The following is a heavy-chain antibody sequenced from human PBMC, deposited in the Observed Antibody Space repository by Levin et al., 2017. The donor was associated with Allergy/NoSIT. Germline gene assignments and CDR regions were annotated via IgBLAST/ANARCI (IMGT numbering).Heavy chain of an antibody. J-gene: IGHJ6*02. Sequence: GASVKVSCKASGYTFTSYGISWVRQAPGQGLEWMGWISAYNGNTNYAQKLQGRVTMTTDTSTSTAYMELRSLRSDDTAVYYCAREGHCSSTSCYSYYDYGMDVWGQGTTVTVSS. CDR2: ISAYNGNT. CDR1: GYTFTSYG. CDR3: AREGHCSSTSCYSYYDYGMDV. V-gene: IGHV1-18*01. D-gene: IGHD2-2*02.